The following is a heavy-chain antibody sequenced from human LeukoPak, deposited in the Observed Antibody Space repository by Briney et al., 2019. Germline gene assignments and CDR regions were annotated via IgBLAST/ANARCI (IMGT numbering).Heavy chain of an antibody. D-gene: IGHD3-3*01. CDR3: ARHFGVISKGVYYYYGLDV. CDR2: VYSGGST. J-gene: IGHJ6*02. Sequence: PGGSLRLSCAASGFTVSTIYMSWVRQAPGKGLGWVSVVYSGGSTYYADSVKGRFTISRDNSKNTLYLQMSSLRAEDTAVYYCARHFGVISKGVYYYYGLDVWGQGTTVTVSS. V-gene: IGHV3-66*04. CDR1: GFTVSTIY.